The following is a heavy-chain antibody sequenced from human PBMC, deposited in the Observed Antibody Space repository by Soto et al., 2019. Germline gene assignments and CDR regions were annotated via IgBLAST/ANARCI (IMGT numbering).Heavy chain of an antibody. CDR3: ARQQYCSGGRCYSYYFYGMDV. CDR2: IDPSDSYT. CDR1: GYSFTSYW. V-gene: IGHV5-10-1*01. Sequence: PGESLKISCKGSGYSFTSYWISWVRQMPGKGLEWMGRIDPSDSYTNYSPSFQGHVTISADKSISTAYLQWSSLKASDTAMYYCARQQYCSGGRCYSYYFYGMDVWGQGTTVTVSS. J-gene: IGHJ6*02. D-gene: IGHD2-15*01.